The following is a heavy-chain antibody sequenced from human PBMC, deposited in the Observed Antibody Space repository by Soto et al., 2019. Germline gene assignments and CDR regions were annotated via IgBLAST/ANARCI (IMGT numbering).Heavy chain of an antibody. V-gene: IGHV1-69*06. CDR2: IIPIFGKN. J-gene: IGHJ6*02. CDR3: ARDPGRSSNRWRGRQVADGDYYVMDV. Sequence: QVQLVQSGAEVKKPGSSVKVSCKASGGTFSSDAISWVRQAPGQGLEWVGGIIPIFGKNKYAQKFQGRVKIIADTSTTTAYLELSSLRSEDTAMYYCARDPGRSSNRWRGRQVADGDYYVMDVWGQGTTVTVSS. D-gene: IGHD2-2*01. CDR1: GGTFSSDA.